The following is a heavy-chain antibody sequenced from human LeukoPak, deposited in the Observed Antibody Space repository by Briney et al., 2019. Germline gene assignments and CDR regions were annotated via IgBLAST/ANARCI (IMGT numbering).Heavy chain of an antibody. Sequence: PSETLSLTCAVYGGSFSGYYWSWIRQPPGKGLEWIGEINHSGSTNYNPSLKSRVTISVDTSKNQFSLKLSSVTAADTAVYYCARAANDFWSGYYDAFDIWGQGTMVTVSS. V-gene: IGHV4-34*09. D-gene: IGHD3-3*01. CDR3: ARAANDFWSGYYDAFDI. CDR2: INHSGST. J-gene: IGHJ3*02. CDR1: GGSFSGYY.